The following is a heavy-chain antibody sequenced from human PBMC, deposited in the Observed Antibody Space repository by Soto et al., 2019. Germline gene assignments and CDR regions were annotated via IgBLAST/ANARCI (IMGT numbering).Heavy chain of an antibody. CDR1: GFIFSNNA. Sequence: GGSLRLSCAASGFIFSNNAMSWVRQAPGKGLEWVSAISGSSGSTFYADSVKGRFTISRDNSKNTLYLQMNSLRAEDTALYYCAKNSGYYYDALDIWGQGTMVTVSS. D-gene: IGHD3-22*01. CDR2: ISGSSGST. J-gene: IGHJ3*02. V-gene: IGHV3-23*01. CDR3: AKNSGYYYDALDI.